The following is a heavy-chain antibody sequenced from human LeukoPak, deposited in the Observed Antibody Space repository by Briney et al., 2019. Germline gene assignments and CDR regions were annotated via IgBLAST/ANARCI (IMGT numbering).Heavy chain of an antibody. CDR1: GGTFSSYA. CDR3: ARDRSEMATTRTFDY. V-gene: IGHV1-69*05. CDR2: IIPIFGTA. J-gene: IGHJ4*02. Sequence: SSVKVSCKASGGTFSSYAISWVRQAPGQGLEWMGGIIPIFGTANYAQKFQGRVTITTDEYTSTAYMELSSLRSEDTAVYYCARDRSEMATTRTFDYWGQGTLVTVSS. D-gene: IGHD5-24*01.